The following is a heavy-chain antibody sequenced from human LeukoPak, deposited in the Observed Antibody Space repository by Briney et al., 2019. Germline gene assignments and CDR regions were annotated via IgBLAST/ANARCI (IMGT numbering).Heavy chain of an antibody. CDR2: ISAYKGNT. CDR1: VYTFTSYG. CDR3: ARDVAVYYPPSYFDL. Sequence: ASVRVSRKAAVYTFTSYGISWVRQAPGQRREWVGWISAYKGNTNYAQKLEGGDTLTTDTSTSTAYMELRSTRSDDTAVYYCARDVAVYYPPSYFDLWGRGTLVTVSS. D-gene: IGHD2-21*01. V-gene: IGHV1-18*01. J-gene: IGHJ2*01.